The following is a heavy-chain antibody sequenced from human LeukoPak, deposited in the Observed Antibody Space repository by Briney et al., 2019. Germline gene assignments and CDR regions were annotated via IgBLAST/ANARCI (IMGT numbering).Heavy chain of an antibody. Sequence: SETLSLTCTVSGGAISSGGYYWSWIRQHPGKGLEWIGYIYYSGSTYYNPSLKSRVTISVDTSKNQFSLKLSSVTAADTAVYYCARDPPGIAASVSGGWGQGTLVTVSS. CDR3: ARDPPGIAASVSGG. D-gene: IGHD6-13*01. CDR1: GGAISSGGYY. J-gene: IGHJ4*02. V-gene: IGHV4-31*03. CDR2: IYYSGST.